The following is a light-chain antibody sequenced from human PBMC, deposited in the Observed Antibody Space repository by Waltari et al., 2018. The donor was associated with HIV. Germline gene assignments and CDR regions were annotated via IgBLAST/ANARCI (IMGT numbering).Light chain of an antibody. J-gene: IGLJ3*02. CDR1: SSDVGGYNY. CDR3: SSYTTRSTPDPNWV. Sequence: LTQPASVSGSPGQSITISCTGTSSDVGGYNYVSWYQQHPGKAPKLMIFEVSNRPSGVSNRFSGSKSVNTASLTISGLQAEDEADYYCSSYTTRSTPDPNWVFGGGTKLTVL. V-gene: IGLV2-14*01. CDR2: EVS.